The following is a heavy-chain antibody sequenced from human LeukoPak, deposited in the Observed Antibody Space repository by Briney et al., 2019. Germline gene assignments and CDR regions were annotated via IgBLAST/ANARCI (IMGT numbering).Heavy chain of an antibody. D-gene: IGHD3/OR15-3a*01. V-gene: IGHV3-21*01. Sequence: AGGSLRLSCAASGFSISFYSMDWVRQAPGKGLEWVSSISGSSDYIFSADSVKGRFTISRDNAKNSLYLQMNSLRDEDTVVYYCARDLNWAFDYWGQGTLVTVSS. CDR2: ISGSSDYI. J-gene: IGHJ4*02. CDR1: GFSISFYS. CDR3: ARDLNWAFDY.